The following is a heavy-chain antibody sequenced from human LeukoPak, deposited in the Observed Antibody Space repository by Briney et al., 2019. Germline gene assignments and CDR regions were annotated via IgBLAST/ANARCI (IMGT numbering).Heavy chain of an antibody. CDR1: GFTFSNAW. V-gene: IGHV3-15*01. CDR2: IKSKTDGGTT. J-gene: IGHJ4*02. CDR3: TTILIMTTPTTRDY. Sequence: GGSLRLSCAASGFTFSNAWMSWVRQAPGKGLEWVGRIKSKTDGGTTDYAAPVKGRFTISRDDSKNTLYLQMNSLKTEDTAVYYCTTILIMTTPTTRDYWGQGTLVTVSS. D-gene: IGHD3-16*01.